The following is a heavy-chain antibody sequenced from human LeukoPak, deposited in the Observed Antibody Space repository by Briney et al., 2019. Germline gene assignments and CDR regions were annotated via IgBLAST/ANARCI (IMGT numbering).Heavy chain of an antibody. D-gene: IGHD3-22*01. CDR1: GASIRSSY. Sequence: SETLSLTCTVSGASIRSSYWSWLRQPPGKGLEWIGYIYYTGSTNSNPSLKSRVTVSVDTSMNRFSLKLSSMTAADTAVYYCARLDRSGYEMGGTWFDPWGQGTLVTVSS. J-gene: IGHJ5*02. V-gene: IGHV4-59*08. CDR3: ARLDRSGYEMGGTWFDP. CDR2: IYYTGST.